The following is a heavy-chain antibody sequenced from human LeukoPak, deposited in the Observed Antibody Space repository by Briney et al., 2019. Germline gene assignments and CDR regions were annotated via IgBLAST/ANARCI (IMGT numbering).Heavy chain of an antibody. J-gene: IGHJ4*02. Sequence: ASVKVSCKASGYRXTSYSISWVRQAPGQGLEWMGWINPNSGGTNNEQKFQGRVTMTRDTSISTAYMELSRLRFDDTAVYYCARGDVDTAMVTPDYWGQGTLVTVSS. V-gene: IGHV1-2*02. CDR3: ARGDVDTAMVTPDY. D-gene: IGHD5-18*01. CDR2: INPNSGGT. CDR1: GYRXTSYS.